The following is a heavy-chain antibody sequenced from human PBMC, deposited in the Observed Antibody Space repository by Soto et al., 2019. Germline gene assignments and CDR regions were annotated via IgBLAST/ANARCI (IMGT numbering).Heavy chain of an antibody. CDR1: GCSISSYY. CDR2: IYYSGST. CDR3: ARDTGVVAFDY. V-gene: IGHV4-59*01. D-gene: IGHD2-15*01. J-gene: IGHJ4*02. Sequence: PSETLSLTCTFSGCSISSYYWSWIRQPPGKGLEWIGYIYYSGSTNYNPSLKSRVTISVDTSKNQFSLKLSSVTAADTAVYYCARDTGVVAFDYWGQGTLVTVSS.